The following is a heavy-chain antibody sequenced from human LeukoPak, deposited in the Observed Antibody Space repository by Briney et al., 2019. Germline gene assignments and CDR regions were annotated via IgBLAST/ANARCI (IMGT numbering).Heavy chain of an antibody. D-gene: IGHD2-2*01. CDR2: ISWDGGST. J-gene: IGHJ4*02. CDR1: GFTFDDYT. Sequence: RGSLRLSCAASGFTFDDYTMHWVRQAPGKGLEWVSLISWDGGSTYYADSVKGRFAISRDNSKNSLYLQMNSLRTEDTALYYCAKDIRGYCSSTSCPSPHFDYWGQGTLVTVSS. CDR3: AKDIRGYCSSTSCPSPHFDY. V-gene: IGHV3-43*01.